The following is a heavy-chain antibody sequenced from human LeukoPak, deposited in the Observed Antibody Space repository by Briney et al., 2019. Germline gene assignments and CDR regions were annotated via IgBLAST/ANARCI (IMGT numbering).Heavy chain of an antibody. Sequence: GGSLRLSCAASGFTFSDYYMSWIRQAPVKGLEWVSYISSSGSTIYYADSVKGRFTISRDNAKNSLYLQMNSLRAEDTAVYYCARIRYDSRWLSLGVPDAFDIWGQGTMVTVSS. CDR3: ARIRYDSRWLSLGVPDAFDI. V-gene: IGHV3-11*01. D-gene: IGHD3-22*01. CDR1: GFTFSDYY. J-gene: IGHJ3*02. CDR2: ISSSGSTI.